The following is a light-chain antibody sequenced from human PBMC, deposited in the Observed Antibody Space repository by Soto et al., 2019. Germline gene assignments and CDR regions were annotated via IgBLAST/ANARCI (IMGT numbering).Light chain of an antibody. CDR3: NSYATGNTRV. CDR1: SSEIGDYDY. CDR2: EVS. V-gene: IGLV2-14*01. Sequence: QSALAQPASVSGSPGQSITISCTGSSSEIGDYDYVSWYQQHPGKAPKVLISEVSNRTSGVSNRFSGSKSGNTASLTISGLQAEDEADYYCNSYATGNTRVFGTGTKVTVL. J-gene: IGLJ1*01.